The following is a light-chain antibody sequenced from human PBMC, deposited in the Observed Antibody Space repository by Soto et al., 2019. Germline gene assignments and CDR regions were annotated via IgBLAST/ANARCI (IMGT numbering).Light chain of an antibody. Sequence: DIVMTQSPDSLAVSLGERATINCKSSQSVLYSSNNKNYLAWYQQKPGQPPNLLIYWASTRESGVPDRFSGSGSGTDFTLTISSLQDEDVAVYYCQQYYSTPLTFGGGTKVEIK. CDR1: QSVLYSSNNKNY. CDR3: QQYYSTPLT. CDR2: WAS. V-gene: IGKV4-1*01. J-gene: IGKJ4*01.